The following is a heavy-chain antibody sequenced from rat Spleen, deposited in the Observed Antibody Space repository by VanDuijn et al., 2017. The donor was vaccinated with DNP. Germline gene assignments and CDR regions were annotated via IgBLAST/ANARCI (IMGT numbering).Heavy chain of an antibody. Sequence: EVQLVESGGGLVQPGRSLKLSCAASRFTFSDYYMAWVRQAPTKGLEWVASISDDSGTTYYRDSVKGRFTISRDNAESSLYLQMNKLGSEDTAIYYCAKGPNYGGWSDYFDYWGQGVMVTVSS. V-gene: IGHV5-20*01. D-gene: IGHD1-11*01. J-gene: IGHJ2*01. CDR2: ISDDSGTT. CDR1: RFTFSDYY. CDR3: AKGPNYGGWSDYFDY.